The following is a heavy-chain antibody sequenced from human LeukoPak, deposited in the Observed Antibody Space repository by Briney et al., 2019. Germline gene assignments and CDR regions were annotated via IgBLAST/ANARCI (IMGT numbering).Heavy chain of an antibody. V-gene: IGHV1-69*13. D-gene: IGHD2-2*01. Sequence: SVKVSCKASGGTFSNNAISWVRQAPGQGLEWMGGIIPIFGTANYAQKFQGRVTITADESTSTAYMELSSLRSENTAVYYCARDARHRYCSTTSCYWGWFAPWGQGTLVTVSS. CDR2: IIPIFGTA. CDR1: GGTFSNNA. J-gene: IGHJ5*02. CDR3: ARDARHRYCSTTSCYWGWFAP.